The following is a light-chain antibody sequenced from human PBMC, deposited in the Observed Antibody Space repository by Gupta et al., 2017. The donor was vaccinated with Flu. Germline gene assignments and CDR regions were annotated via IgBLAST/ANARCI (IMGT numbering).Light chain of an antibody. CDR2: DNY. CDR3: GTGENRLSAT. J-gene: IGLJ3*02. V-gene: IGLV1-51*01. Sequence: QSVLTQPPSVSAAPGQKVTISCSESNSNIGSKYVSWYQQLPGSAPKLLIYDNYKRPAGIPDRFSGSKSGTSATLGITGRQNGDEGVYYGGTGENRLSATFGGGTKLTVL. CDR1: NSNIGSKY.